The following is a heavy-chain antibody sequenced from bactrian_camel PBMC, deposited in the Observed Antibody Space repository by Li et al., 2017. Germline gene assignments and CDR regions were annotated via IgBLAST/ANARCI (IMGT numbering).Heavy chain of an antibody. J-gene: IGHJ4*01. D-gene: IGHD1*01. CDR3: AAVWGYTGSWCWENLAQMSA. CDR2: INSGGGST. Sequence: DVQLVESGGGLVQPGGSLRLSCAASGFTFSSYAMYWVRQAPGEGLEWVAAINSGGGSTYYADSGKGRFTISRDNAKNTVYLQLNCLKTDDSAMYYCAAVWGYTGSWCWENLAQMSARGQGTQVTVS. CDR1: GFTFSSYA. V-gene: IGHV3S40*01.